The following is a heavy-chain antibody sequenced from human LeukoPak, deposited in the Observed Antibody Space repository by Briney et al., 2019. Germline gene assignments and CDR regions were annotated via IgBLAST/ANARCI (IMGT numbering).Heavy chain of an antibody. J-gene: IGHJ4*02. V-gene: IGHV1-46*01. Sequence: ASVKVSCKASGYTFTSYGISWVRQAPGQGLEWMGIINPSGGSTSYAQKFQGRVTMTRDTSTSTVYMELSSLRSEDTAVYYCARDRAKSTYFDYWGQGTLVTVSS. CDR3: ARDRAKSTYFDY. CDR1: GYTFTSYG. CDR2: INPSGGST.